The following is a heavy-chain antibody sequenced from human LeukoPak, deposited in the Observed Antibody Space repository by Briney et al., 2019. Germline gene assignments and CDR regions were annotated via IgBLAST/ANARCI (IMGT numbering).Heavy chain of an antibody. Sequence: GGSLRLSCAASGFTFSKYWMLWVRQAPGKGLESVSRINTDVTVTTYADSVKGRFTVSRDNADNTMFLQMNRVRDEDTAVYYCATKQWLAPPPDSWGQGTPVTVSS. CDR2: INTDVTVT. CDR3: ATKQWLAPPPDS. CDR1: GFTFSKYW. V-gene: IGHV3-74*01. J-gene: IGHJ4*02. D-gene: IGHD6-19*01.